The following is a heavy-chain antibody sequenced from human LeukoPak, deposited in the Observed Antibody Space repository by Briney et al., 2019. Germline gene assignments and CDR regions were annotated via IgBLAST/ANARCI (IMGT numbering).Heavy chain of an antibody. V-gene: IGHV4-39*01. Sequence: SETLSLTCTVSGGSIRSSYYYWGWIRQPPGKGLEWIGSIYDSGSTYYNPSLKSRVTISVDTSKNQFSLKLNSVTAADTAVYYCARYVTIFVGGESNWGQGTLVTVSS. J-gene: IGHJ4*02. CDR3: ARYVTIFVGGESN. CDR1: GGSIRSSYYY. D-gene: IGHD3-9*01. CDR2: IYDSGST.